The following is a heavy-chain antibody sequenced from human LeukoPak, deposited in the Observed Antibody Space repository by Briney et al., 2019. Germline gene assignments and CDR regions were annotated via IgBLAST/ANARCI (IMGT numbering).Heavy chain of an antibody. J-gene: IGHJ5*02. CDR3: ARDRSSGWYGWFDP. CDR1: GGSISSYY. CDR2: IYYSGST. Sequence: LETLSLTCTVSGGSISSYYWSWIRQPPGKGLEWIGYIYYSGSTNYNPSLKSRVTISVDTSKNQFSLKLSSVTAADTAVYYCARDRSSGWYGWFDPWGQGTLVTVSS. V-gene: IGHV4-59*01. D-gene: IGHD6-19*01.